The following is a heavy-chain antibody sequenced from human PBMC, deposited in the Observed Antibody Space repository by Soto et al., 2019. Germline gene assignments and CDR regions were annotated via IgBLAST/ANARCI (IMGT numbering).Heavy chain of an antibody. CDR2: IIPVFGRA. Sequence: QVQLVQSGAEVKKPGSSVKVSCQASGVTFSSAAISWVRQAPGRGPEWMGGIIPVFGRANYAQNFQGRLTNXAXKXXDTADMELSSLKSEDTAVYYCARAPLYYDTSGSRRYKWFDPWGQGTLVTVSS. V-gene: IGHV1-69*14. CDR1: GVTFSSAA. CDR3: ARAPLYYDTSGSRRYKWFDP. J-gene: IGHJ5*02. D-gene: IGHD3-22*01.